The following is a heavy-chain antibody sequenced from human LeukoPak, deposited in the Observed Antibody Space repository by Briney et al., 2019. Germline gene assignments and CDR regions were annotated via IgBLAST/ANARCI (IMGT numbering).Heavy chain of an antibody. CDR2: IRYDGSNK. Sequence: GGSLRLSCAASGFTFSSYGMHWVRQAPGKGLEWVAFIRYDGSNKYYADSVKGRFTISRDNSKNTLYLQMNSLRAEDTAVYYCAKYLYSSSKPIDYWGQGTLVTVSS. CDR3: AKYLYSSSKPIDY. CDR1: GFTFSSYG. D-gene: IGHD6-13*01. J-gene: IGHJ4*02. V-gene: IGHV3-30*02.